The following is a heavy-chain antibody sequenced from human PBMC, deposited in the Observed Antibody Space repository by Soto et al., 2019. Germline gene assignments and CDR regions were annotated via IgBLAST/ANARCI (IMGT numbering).Heavy chain of an antibody. J-gene: IGHJ4*02. CDR1: GGSISSGDYY. CDR2: IYYSGST. D-gene: IGHD3-16*01. Sequence: SETLSLTCTVSGGSISSGDYYWSWIRQPPGKGLEWIGYIYYSGSTYYNPSLKSRVTISVDTSKNQFSLKLSSVTAADTAVYYCARGPRRGTFDYWGQGTLVTVSS. CDR3: ARGPRRGTFDY. V-gene: IGHV4-30-4*01.